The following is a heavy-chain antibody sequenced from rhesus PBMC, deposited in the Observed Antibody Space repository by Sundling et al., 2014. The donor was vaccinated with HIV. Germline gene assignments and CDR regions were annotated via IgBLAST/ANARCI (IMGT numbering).Heavy chain of an antibody. V-gene: IGHV2-161*01. CDR3: ARRRTVTVYRGFDF. Sequence: QVQLQESGPGLVKPSETLSVTCAVSGGSISSNFWSWIRQAPGKALEWLAHIYWDDDKHYNTSLKSRLTISKDTSKNQVVLTMTNMDPVDTATYYCARRRTVTVYRGFDFWGQGVLVIVSS. CDR2: IYWDDDK. J-gene: IGHJ4*01. CDR1: GGSISSNFWS. D-gene: IGHD4-35*01.